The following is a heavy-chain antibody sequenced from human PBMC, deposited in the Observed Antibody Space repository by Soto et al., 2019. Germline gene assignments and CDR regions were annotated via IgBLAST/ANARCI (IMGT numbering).Heavy chain of an antibody. D-gene: IGHD3-3*02. Sequence: GGSLRLSCAASGFTFSSYAMSWVRQAPGKGLEWVSAISGSGGSTYYADSVKGRFTISRDNSKNTLYLQMNSLRAEDTAVYYCACLHLPSGYYYGMDVWGQGTTVTVSS. CDR3: ACLHLPSGYYYGMDV. CDR1: GFTFSSYA. CDR2: ISGSGGST. V-gene: IGHV3-23*01. J-gene: IGHJ6*02.